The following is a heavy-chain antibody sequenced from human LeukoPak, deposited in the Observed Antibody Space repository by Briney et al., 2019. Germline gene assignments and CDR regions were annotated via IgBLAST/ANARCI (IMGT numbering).Heavy chain of an antibody. Sequence: SETLSLTCTVSGGSISSYYWSWIRQPPGKGLEWIGYIYYSGSTNYNPSLKSRVTISVDTPKNQFSLKLSSVTAADTAVYYCARQGGYGSGIQVWGQGSLVTVSS. D-gene: IGHD3-10*01. CDR3: ARQGGYGSGIQV. CDR1: GGSISSYY. CDR2: IYYSGST. V-gene: IGHV4-59*08. J-gene: IGHJ4*02.